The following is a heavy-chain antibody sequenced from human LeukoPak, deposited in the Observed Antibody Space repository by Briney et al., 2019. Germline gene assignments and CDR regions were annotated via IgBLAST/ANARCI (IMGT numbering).Heavy chain of an antibody. CDR3: ARGTYYSDRSGCLAVDY. CDR2: INAGNGNT. D-gene: IGHD3-22*01. J-gene: IGHJ4*02. V-gene: IGHV1-3*01. Sequence: ASVKVSCKASGYTFTSYAMHWVRQAPGQRLEWMGWINAGNGNTKYSQKFQGRVTMTRDTSTSTVYMELSSLRSEDTAVYYCARGTYYSDRSGCLAVDYWGQGTLVTVSS. CDR1: GYTFTSYA.